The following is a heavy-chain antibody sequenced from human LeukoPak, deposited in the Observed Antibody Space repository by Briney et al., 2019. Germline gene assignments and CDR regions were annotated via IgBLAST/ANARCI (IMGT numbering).Heavy chain of an antibody. CDR2: IGPHSTFA. J-gene: IGHJ4*02. Sequence: ASVKVSCKSSGFTFTDHYIHWVRQGPGQGLEWMGYIGPHSTFASIPQEFQGRVTMTRDASMSTAYMELTRLTSDDTAVYYCVREGEGPLSKDFDYWGQGTLVTVSS. CDR1: GFTFTDHY. V-gene: IGHV1-2*02. D-gene: IGHD2/OR15-2a*01. CDR3: VREGEGPLSKDFDY.